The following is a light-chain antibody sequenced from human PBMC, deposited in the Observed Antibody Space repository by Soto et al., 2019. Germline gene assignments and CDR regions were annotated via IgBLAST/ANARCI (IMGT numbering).Light chain of an antibody. CDR2: GAS. Sequence: EMGRRHPPPTLPGPPGERPPPPAGPGQMVSTTLAWYQQKPGQAPRPLVYGASTRATGIPARFSGSGSGTEFTLTISSLQSEDFAVYYCQQYTNWPLTFGGGAKVEIK. V-gene: IGKV3-15*01. J-gene: IGKJ4*01. CDR3: QQYTNWPLT. CDR1: QMVSTT.